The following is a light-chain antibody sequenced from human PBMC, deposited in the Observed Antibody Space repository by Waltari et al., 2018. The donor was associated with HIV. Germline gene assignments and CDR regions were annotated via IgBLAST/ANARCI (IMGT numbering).Light chain of an antibody. CDR3: AAWDASLSAWV. CDR1: KLGDKF. J-gene: IGLJ3*02. V-gene: IGLV3-1*01. CDR2: QDA. Sequence: SYELSQPPSVSVSPGQTAIITCSGDKLGDKFVSWYQHRPGQSPVLVIYQDAKRPSGIPERFSGSKSGTSASLAISGLRSEDEADYYCAAWDASLSAWVFGGGTKLTVL.